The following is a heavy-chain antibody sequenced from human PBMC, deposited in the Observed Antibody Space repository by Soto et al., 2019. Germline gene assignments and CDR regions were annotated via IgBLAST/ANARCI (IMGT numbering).Heavy chain of an antibody. Sequence: SVKVSCKASGGTFSSYSISWVRQAPGQGLEWMGWIIPIFGTANYAQKFQGRVTITADKSTSTAYMELSSLRSEDTAVYYCARVGSYSFDYWGQGTLVTVSS. CDR2: IIPIFGTA. J-gene: IGHJ4*02. CDR3: ARVGSYSFDY. D-gene: IGHD1-26*01. CDR1: GGTFSSYS. V-gene: IGHV1-69*06.